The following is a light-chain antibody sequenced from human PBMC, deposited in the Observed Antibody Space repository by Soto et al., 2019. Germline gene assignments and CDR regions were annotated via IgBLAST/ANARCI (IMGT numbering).Light chain of an antibody. CDR2: DNN. CDR3: GTWDTSLSAGV. CDR1: NSNIGKNY. J-gene: IGLJ3*02. Sequence: QSVLTQPPSVSAAPGQKVTISCSGSNSNIGKNYVFWYQQFPGTAPKLLIYDNNKRPSEIPDRFSGSKSGTSATLGITGLQTGDEADYYCGTWDTSLSAGVFGGGTKLTVL. V-gene: IGLV1-51*01.